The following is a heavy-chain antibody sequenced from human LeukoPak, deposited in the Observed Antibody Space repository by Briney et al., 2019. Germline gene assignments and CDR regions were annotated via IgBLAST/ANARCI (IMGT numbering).Heavy chain of an antibody. J-gene: IGHJ4*02. CDR3: VREGPETYYFDF. D-gene: IGHD5-24*01. Sequence: ASVKVSCKASGYTVTSYYIHWVRQAPGQGLEYMGIIRPSGSTAYPQKFQGRLTMTWDTSTSAVYMELSSLRSEDTAVYYCVREGPETYYFDFWGQGTLVTVSS. V-gene: IGHV1-46*01. CDR2: IRPSGST. CDR1: GYTVTSYY.